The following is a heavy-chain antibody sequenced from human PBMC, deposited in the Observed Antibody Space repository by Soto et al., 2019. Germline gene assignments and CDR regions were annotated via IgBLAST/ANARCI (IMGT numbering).Heavy chain of an antibody. D-gene: IGHD5-18*01. J-gene: IGHJ5*02. CDR3: TRDKLDSYSYGFTPGEYNWFDP. V-gene: IGHV3-49*03. CDR2: IRSKAYGGTT. CDR1: GFTFGDYA. Sequence: GGSLRLSCTASGFTFGDYAMSWFRQAPGKGLEWVGFIRSKAYGGTTEYAASVKGRFTISRDDSKSIAYLQMNSLKTEDTAVYYCTRDKLDSYSYGFTPGEYNWFDPWGQGTLVTVSS.